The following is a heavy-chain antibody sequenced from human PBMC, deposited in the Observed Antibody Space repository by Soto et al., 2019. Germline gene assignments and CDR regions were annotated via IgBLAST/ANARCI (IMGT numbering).Heavy chain of an antibody. CDR3: PRHAGAYY. D-gene: IGHD1-1*01. CDR2: VIASLGTT. V-gene: IGHV1-69*01. Sequence: QVLLVQSGAEVKKPGSSVKVSCKASGGIFGTYAVSWVRQAPGQGLEWMGGVIASLGTTKNAQKFQGRVTITADESTTTAYTAPTSLTSQGTSVSYSPRHAGAYY. J-gene: IGHJ6*01. CDR1: GGIFGTYA.